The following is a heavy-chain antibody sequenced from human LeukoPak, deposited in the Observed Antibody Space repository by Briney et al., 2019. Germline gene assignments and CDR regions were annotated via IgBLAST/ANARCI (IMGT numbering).Heavy chain of an antibody. Sequence: GRSLRLSCAASGFTFSRYAMHWVRQAPGKGLEWVAVTSYDGRTKYYVDSVKGRFTISRDNSKNTLYLQTNSLRAEDTAVYYCPRGRKEIFDYWGQGTLVTVSS. CDR3: PRGRKEIFDY. J-gene: IGHJ4*02. V-gene: IGHV3-30*04. CDR1: GFTFSRYA. D-gene: IGHD5-24*01. CDR2: TSYDGRTK.